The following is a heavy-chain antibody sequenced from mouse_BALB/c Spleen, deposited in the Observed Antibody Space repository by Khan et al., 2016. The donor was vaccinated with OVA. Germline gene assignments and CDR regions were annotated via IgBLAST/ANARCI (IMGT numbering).Heavy chain of an antibody. D-gene: IGHD1-3*01. CDR2: IWAGGST. J-gene: IGHJ2*01. Sequence: QVQLKQSGPGLVAPSQSLSITCTVTGFSLPSYGVPWVRQPPGKGLEWLGVIWAGGSTNYNSAIMYRMSISKDNSKSQLFLKMNSLHTGDTAMCYCARLEDIWGQGTTVTVSS. V-gene: IGHV2-9*02. CDR1: GFSLPSYG. CDR3: ARLEDI.